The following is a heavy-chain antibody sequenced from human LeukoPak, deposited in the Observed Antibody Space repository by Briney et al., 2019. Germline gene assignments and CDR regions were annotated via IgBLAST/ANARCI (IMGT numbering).Heavy chain of an antibody. J-gene: IGHJ4*02. Sequence: SGPTLVNPTQTLTLTCTFSGFSLSTRGMCVSWIRQPPGKALEWLALIDWDEDKYYSTSLKTSVTLSKDTSKPQVVLTMTNMDPVDTPTYYCARIRTSGGFDYWGQGTLVTVSS. D-gene: IGHD3-10*01. CDR2: IDWDEDK. V-gene: IGHV2-70*01. CDR1: GFSLSTRGMC. CDR3: ARIRTSGGFDY.